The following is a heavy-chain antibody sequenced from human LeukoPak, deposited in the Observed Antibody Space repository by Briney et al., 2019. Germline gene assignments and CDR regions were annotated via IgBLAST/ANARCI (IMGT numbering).Heavy chain of an antibody. D-gene: IGHD6-19*01. J-gene: IGHJ6*02. Sequence: ASVKVSCKASGGTFSSYAISWVRQAPGQGLEWMGGIIPIFGTANYAQKFQGRVTITADESTSTAYMELSSLRSEDTAVYYCARLTAQWLGYEYYYYGMDVWGQGTTVTVSS. CDR2: IIPIFGTA. V-gene: IGHV1-69*13. CDR1: GGTFSSYA. CDR3: ARLTAQWLGYEYYYYGMDV.